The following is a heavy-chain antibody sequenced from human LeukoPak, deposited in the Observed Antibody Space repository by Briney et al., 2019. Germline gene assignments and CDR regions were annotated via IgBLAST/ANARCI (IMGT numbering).Heavy chain of an antibody. CDR1: GYTFTSYG. V-gene: IGHV1-18*01. Sequence: ASVKVSCKASGYTFTSYGISWVRQAPGQGLEWMGWISAYNGNTNYAQKLQGRVTMTTDTSTSTAYMELRSLRSDDTAVYYCAREDGPCIVVATRAFDYWGQGTLVTVSS. CDR3: AREDGPCIVVATRAFDY. J-gene: IGHJ4*02. CDR2: ISAYNGNT. D-gene: IGHD1-26*01.